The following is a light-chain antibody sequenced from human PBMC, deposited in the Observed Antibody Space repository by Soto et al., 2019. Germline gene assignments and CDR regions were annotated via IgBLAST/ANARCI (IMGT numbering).Light chain of an antibody. V-gene: IGKV1-39*01. J-gene: IGKJ4*01. Sequence: DIQMTQSPSSLSASVGDRVTITCRASQRISSYLNWYQQKPGKAPKLLIYAASSLQSGVPSRFSGSGSGTDFTLTISSLQPEDFATYYCQQSYSTPPRLTFGGGTKVEIE. CDR2: AAS. CDR1: QRISSY. CDR3: QQSYSTPPRLT.